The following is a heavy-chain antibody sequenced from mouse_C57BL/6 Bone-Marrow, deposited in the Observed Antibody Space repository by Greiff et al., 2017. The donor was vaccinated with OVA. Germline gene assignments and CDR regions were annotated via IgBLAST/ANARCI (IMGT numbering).Heavy chain of an antibody. V-gene: IGHV3-6*01. J-gene: IGHJ3*01. D-gene: IGHD1-3*01. CDR1: GYSITSGYY. CDR2: ISYDGSN. Sequence: EVKLQESGPGLVKPSQSLSLTCSVTGYSITSGYYWNWIRQFPGNKLEWMGYISYDGSNNYNPSLKNRISITRDTSKNQFFLKLNSVTTEDTATYYCARELNFLAYWGQGTLVTVSA. CDR3: ARELNFLAY.